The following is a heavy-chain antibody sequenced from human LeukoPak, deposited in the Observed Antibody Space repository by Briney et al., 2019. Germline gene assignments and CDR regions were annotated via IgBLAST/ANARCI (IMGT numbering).Heavy chain of an antibody. J-gene: IGHJ3*02. CDR2: IIPIFGTA. V-gene: IGHV1-69*05. D-gene: IGHD2-2*01. CDR1: GGTFSGYA. CDR3: ARGYCSSTSCYQVDAFDI. Sequence: SVKVSCKASGGTFSGYAISWVRQAPGQGLEWMGGIIPIFGTANYAQKFQGRVTITTDESTSTAYMELSSLRSEDTAVYYCARGYCSSTSCYQVDAFDIWGQGTMVTVSS.